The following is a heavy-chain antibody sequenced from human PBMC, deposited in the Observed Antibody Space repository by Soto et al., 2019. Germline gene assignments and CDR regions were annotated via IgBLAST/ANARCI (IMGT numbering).Heavy chain of an antibody. CDR2: IRSKAYGGTT. J-gene: IGHJ6*03. D-gene: IGHD6-6*01. CDR1: GFTFGVYA. CDR3: TRDYYERHMSSSAPRPRRSYMDV. Sequence: GGSLRLSCTASGFTFGVYAMSWFRQAPGKVLEWVGFIRSKAYGGTTEYAASVKGRFTISRDDSKSIAYLQMSRLKTEDTAVYYCTRDYYERHMSSSAPRPRRSYMDVWGKVTTVTVSS. V-gene: IGHV3-49*03.